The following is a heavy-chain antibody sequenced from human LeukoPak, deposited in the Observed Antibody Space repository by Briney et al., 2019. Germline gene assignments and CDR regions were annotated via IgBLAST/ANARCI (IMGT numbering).Heavy chain of an antibody. V-gene: IGHV1-2*02. CDR1: ACTFTGYY. J-gene: IGHJ3*02. CDR3: ARRSRNGLDAFDI. Sequence: GASVKVSCKASACTFTGYYLHWVRQAPGQGFQWVGWLDPNNGDTDYAQKFQGRVTMTRDMSISTAYMDLGRLTSDDTAVYYCARRSRNGLDAFDIWGQGTMVTVSS. D-gene: IGHD1-14*01. CDR2: LDPNNGDT.